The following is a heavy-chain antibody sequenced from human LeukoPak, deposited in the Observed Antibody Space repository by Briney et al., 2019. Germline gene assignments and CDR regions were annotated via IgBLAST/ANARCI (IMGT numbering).Heavy chain of an antibody. D-gene: IGHD3-9*01. CDR3: ARLRNFEENYYYMDV. Sequence: SETLSLTCTVSGDSIRSSYWSWIRQSPGKGLEWIGYISTSGNTNYNPSLKSRVSISIDTSKNQFSLKLSSVTAADAAVYYCARLRNFEENYYYMDVWAKGTTVTVSS. CDR1: GDSIRSSY. J-gene: IGHJ6*03. V-gene: IGHV4-4*09. CDR2: ISTSGNT.